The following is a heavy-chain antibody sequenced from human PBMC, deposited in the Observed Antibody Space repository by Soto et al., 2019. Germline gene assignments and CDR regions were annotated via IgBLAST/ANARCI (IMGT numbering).Heavy chain of an antibody. CDR2: IGTAGDT. J-gene: IGHJ6*02. V-gene: IGHV3-13*01. CDR1: GFTFSSYD. CDR3: ARWSGFYGMDV. Sequence: PGGSLRLSCAASGFTFSSYDMHWVRQATGKGLEWVSAIGTAGDTYYPGSVKGRFTISRENAKNSLYLQMNSLRAGDTAVYYCARWSGFYGMDVWGQGTTVTVSS.